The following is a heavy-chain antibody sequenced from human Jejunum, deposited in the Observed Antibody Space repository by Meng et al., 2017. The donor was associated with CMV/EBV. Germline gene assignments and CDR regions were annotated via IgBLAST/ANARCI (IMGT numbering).Heavy chain of an antibody. V-gene: IGHV3-23*01. CDR1: GFSFRNFD. J-gene: IGHJ4*02. CDR2: ITGSGSRT. CDR3: DASDY. Sequence: SLKISCAASGFSFRNFDMSWARQAPGKGLEWAATITGSGSRTHYADSVKGRFTISRDNSKNTLYLQINSLRVEDTAIYYCDASDYWGQGTQVTVSS. D-gene: IGHD6-6*01.